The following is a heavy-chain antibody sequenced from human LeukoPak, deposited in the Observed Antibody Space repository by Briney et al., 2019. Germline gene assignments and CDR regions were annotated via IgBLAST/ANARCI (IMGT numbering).Heavy chain of an antibody. V-gene: IGHV4-59*08. J-gene: IGHJ4*02. CDR3: TIHASSYGHAH. D-gene: IGHD3-3*01. CDR2: VYYSGST. Sequence: PSETLSLTCTVSGGSISSDYWSWVRQPPGKGLEWIGYVYYSGSTKYNPSLRRRVTISVDTSKRQFSLKLNSVTAADTAVYYCTIHASSYGHAHWGQGTLVTVSS. CDR1: GGSISSDY.